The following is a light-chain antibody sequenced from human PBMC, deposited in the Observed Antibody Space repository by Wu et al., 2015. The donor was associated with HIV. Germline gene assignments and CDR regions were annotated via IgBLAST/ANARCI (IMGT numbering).Light chain of an antibody. V-gene: IGKV3-15*01. CDR2: GAF. Sequence: IELTQSPATLSLSPGDNAALSCRASELVQNKSLVWYYQSPGQAPRVLIYGAFTRATGIPARFSGSGSGTEFTLTISSLQSEDFAVYYCQQYNNWPPRETFGQGTKVEIK. CDR1: ELVQNK. CDR3: QQYNNWPPRET. J-gene: IGKJ1*01.